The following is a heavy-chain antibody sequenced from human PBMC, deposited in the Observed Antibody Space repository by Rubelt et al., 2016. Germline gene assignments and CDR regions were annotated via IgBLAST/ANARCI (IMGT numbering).Heavy chain of an antibody. CDR3: ASDSSGWYGGFDY. CDR2: INHSGGT. CDR1: GGSFSGYY. D-gene: IGHD6-19*01. J-gene: IGHJ4*02. V-gene: IGHV4-34*01. Sequence: QVQLQQWGAGLLKPSETLSLTCAVYGGSFSGYYWSWIRQPPGKGLEWIGEINHSGGTNYNPSLKSRVTISVDTSKNQFSRKLSSVTAADTAVYYCASDSSGWYGGFDYWGQGTLVTVSS.